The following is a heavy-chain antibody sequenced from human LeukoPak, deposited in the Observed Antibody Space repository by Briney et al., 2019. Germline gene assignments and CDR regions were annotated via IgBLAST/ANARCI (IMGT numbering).Heavy chain of an antibody. CDR1: GGSFSGYY. Sequence: SETLSLTCAVYGGSFSGYYWSWIRQPPGKGLEWIGEINHSGSTNYNPSLKSRVTISVDTSKNQFSLKLSSVTAADTAVYYCARGRGTDSSGWTLYYYYYMDAWGKGTTVTVSS. CDR2: INHSGST. D-gene: IGHD6-19*01. CDR3: ARGRGTDSSGWTLYYYYYMDA. J-gene: IGHJ6*03. V-gene: IGHV4-34*01.